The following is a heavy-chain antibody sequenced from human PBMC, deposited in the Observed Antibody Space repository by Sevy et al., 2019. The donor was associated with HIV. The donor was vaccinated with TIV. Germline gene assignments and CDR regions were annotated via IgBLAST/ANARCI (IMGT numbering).Heavy chain of an antibody. J-gene: IGHJ4*02. CDR3: ATLFHYSSQFDC. CDR1: GFTFSSYS. V-gene: IGHV3-48*02. CDR2: FSNISRTI. D-gene: IGHD4-4*01. Sequence: GGSLRLSCAASGFTFSSYSMNWVRQAPGKGLEWVSYFSNISRTIYYADSVRGRFTISRDNAKNSLYLQMNSLRDEDTAVYYCATLFHYSSQFDCWGQGTLVTVSS.